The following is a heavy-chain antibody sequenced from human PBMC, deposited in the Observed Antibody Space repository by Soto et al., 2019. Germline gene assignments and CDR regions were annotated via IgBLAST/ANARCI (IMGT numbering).Heavy chain of an antibody. V-gene: IGHV3-15*07. J-gene: IGHJ6*02. CDR1: GFTFSNAW. Sequence: PGGSLRLSCAASGFTFSNAWMNWVRQAPGKGLEWVGRIKSKTDGGTTDYAAPVKGRFTISRDDSKNTLYLQMNSLKTEDTAVYYCTTELRFLEWLSSTGMDVWGQGTTVTVSS. D-gene: IGHD3-3*01. CDR2: IKSKTDGGTT. CDR3: TTELRFLEWLSSTGMDV.